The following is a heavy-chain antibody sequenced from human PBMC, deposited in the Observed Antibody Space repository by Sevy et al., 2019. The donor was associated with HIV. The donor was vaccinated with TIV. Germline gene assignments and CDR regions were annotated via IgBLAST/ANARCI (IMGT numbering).Heavy chain of an antibody. Sequence: GGSLRLSCAASGFTFSSYWMSWVRQAPGKGLEWVANIKQDGSEKYYVDTVKGRFTISRDNAKNSRYLQMNSLRAEDTAVYYCARVGFFGVLYFDYWGQGTLVTVSS. CDR1: GFTFSSYW. V-gene: IGHV3-7*03. D-gene: IGHD3-3*02. CDR3: ARVGFFGVLYFDY. J-gene: IGHJ4*02. CDR2: IKQDGSEK.